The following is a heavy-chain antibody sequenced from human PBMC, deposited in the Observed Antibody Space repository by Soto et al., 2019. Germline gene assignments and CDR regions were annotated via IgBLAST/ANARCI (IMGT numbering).Heavy chain of an antibody. CDR3: ASRDIVAMFFDY. V-gene: IGHV4-4*02. J-gene: IGHJ4*02. CDR2: IYHSGST. CDR1: GGSISRSNW. D-gene: IGHD5-12*01. Sequence: QVQLQESGPGLVKPSGTLYLICTASGGSISRSNWWSWVRQLPGKGLEWIGEIYHSGSTSYNPSLKSRVTISVDKSKNQFSLKMSSVTAADTAVYHCASRDIVAMFFDYWGQGTLVTVSS.